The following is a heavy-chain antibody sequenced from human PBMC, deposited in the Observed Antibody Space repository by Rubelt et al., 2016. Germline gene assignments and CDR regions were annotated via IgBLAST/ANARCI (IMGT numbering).Heavy chain of an antibody. V-gene: IGHV1-46*01. CDR3: ARSGENSGDWQLDY. D-gene: IGHD5-12*01. J-gene: IGHJ4*02. CDR1: GYTFPSYY. Sequence: QVQLVQSGAEVMKPGASVKVSCKASGYTFPSYYMHWVRQAPGQGLEWMGRINPSGGSTSYAQKCQGRVARTRDTSTGRVYMERSSRRSEGTAVYYCARSGENSGDWQLDYGGQGTRVTVSS. CDR2: INPSGGST.